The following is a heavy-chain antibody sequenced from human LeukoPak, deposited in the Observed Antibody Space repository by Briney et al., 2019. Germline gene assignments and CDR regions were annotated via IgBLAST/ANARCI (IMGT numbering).Heavy chain of an antibody. D-gene: IGHD2-15*01. CDR2: INQSGST. CDR3: AREPGYCSDGRCYGGWFDP. Sequence: SETLSLTCTVSGGSISTSSLYWGWIRQPPGKGLEWIGEINQSGSTIYNPSLKSRVTISGDTTKNQFSLNLSSVTAADTAVYFCAREPGYCSDGRCYGGWFDPWGQGILVTVSS. J-gene: IGHJ5*02. CDR1: GGSISTSSLY. V-gene: IGHV4-39*07.